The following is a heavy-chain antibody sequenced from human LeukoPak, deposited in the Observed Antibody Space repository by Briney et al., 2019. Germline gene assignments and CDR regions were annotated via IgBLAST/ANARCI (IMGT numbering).Heavy chain of an antibody. Sequence: GRSLRLSCAASGFTFDDYAMHWVRQAPGKGLEWVSGISWNSGSIGYADSVKGRFTISRDNAKNSLYLQMNSLRAEDTALYYCAKGPSYGYVDYWGQGTLVTVSS. CDR1: GFTFDDYA. CDR2: ISWNSGSI. CDR3: AKGPSYGYVDY. V-gene: IGHV3-9*01. D-gene: IGHD5-18*01. J-gene: IGHJ4*02.